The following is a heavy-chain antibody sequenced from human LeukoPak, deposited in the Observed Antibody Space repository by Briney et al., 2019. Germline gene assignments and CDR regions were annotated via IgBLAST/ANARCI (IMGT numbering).Heavy chain of an antibody. J-gene: IGHJ5*02. V-gene: IGHV4-4*07. D-gene: IGHD2-2*01. CDR3: ARWPGVPAAIHNWFDP. Sequence: PSETLSLTCTVSGGSISSYYWSWIRQPAGKGLEWIGRIHTSGNTDYNPSLKSRVTMSVDTSKNQFSLKVRSVTVADTAVYYCARWPGVPAAIHNWFDPWGQGTLVTVSS. CDR2: IHTSGNT. CDR1: GGSISSYY.